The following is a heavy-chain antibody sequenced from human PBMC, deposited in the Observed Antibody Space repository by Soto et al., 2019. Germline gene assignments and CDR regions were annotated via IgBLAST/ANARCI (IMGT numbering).Heavy chain of an antibody. CDR3: ARGDGDTLDY. CDR1: GYTFTHYG. V-gene: IGHV1-18*01. CDR2: INAYVGET. J-gene: IGHJ4*02. Sequence: QVQLVQSGAEVKKPGASVKVSCKASGYTFTHYGITWVRQAPGQGLEWTGWINAYVGETKSAQKYQGRITVTMDTSTNTAYLELRSLRSDDPDVYYCARGDGDTLDYWGQGTLVRVSA.